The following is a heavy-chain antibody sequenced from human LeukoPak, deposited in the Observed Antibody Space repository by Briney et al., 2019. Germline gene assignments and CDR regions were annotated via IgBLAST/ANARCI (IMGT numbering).Heavy chain of an antibody. CDR1: GYTFTSYD. J-gene: IGHJ6*03. CDR2: ISAYNGNT. CDR3: ARDNGMAYDFWSGYYPHHYYYYMDV. Sequence: ASVKVSCKASGYTFTSYDINWVRQATGQGLEWMGWISAYNGNTNYAQKLQGRVTMTTDTSTSTAYMELRSLRSDDTAVYYCARDNGMAYDFWSGYYPHHYYYYMDVWGKGTTVTVSS. D-gene: IGHD3-3*01. V-gene: IGHV1-18*01.